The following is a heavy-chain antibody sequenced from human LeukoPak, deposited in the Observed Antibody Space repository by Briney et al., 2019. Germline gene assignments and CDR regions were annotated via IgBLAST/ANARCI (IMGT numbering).Heavy chain of an antibody. J-gene: IGHJ6*02. Sequence: ASVKVSCKASGGTFSSYAISWVRQAPGQGLEWMGGIIPIFGTANYAQKFQGRVTITADESTSTAYMELSSLRSEDTAVYYCARVDGDSYYYYYYGMDVWGQGTTVPVSS. CDR3: ARVDGDSYYYYYYGMDV. V-gene: IGHV1-69*13. D-gene: IGHD4-17*01. CDR2: IIPIFGTA. CDR1: GGTFSSYA.